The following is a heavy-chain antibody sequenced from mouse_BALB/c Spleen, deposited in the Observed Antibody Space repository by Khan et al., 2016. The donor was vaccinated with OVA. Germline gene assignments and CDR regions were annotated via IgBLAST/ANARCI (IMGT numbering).Heavy chain of an antibody. Sequence: QIQLVQSGPELKKPGETVKISCKASGYTFTNYGMNWVKQAPGKGLKWMGWINTYTGEPTYTDDFKGRFAFSLETSDSTAYLQINNLKIEDMATXFCARGASYWYFDVWGAGTTVTVSS. V-gene: IGHV9-1*02. J-gene: IGHJ1*01. CDR1: GYTFTNYG. CDR2: INTYTGEP. CDR3: ARGASYWYFDV.